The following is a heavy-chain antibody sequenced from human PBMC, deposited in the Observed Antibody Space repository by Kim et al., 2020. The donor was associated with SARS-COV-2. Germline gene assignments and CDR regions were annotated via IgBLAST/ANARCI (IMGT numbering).Heavy chain of an antibody. CDR2: INHSGST. CDR1: GGSFSGYY. V-gene: IGHV4-34*01. Sequence: SETLSLTCAVYGGSFSGYYWSWIRQPPGKGLEWIGEINHSGSTNYNPSLKSRVTISVDTSKNQFSLKLSSVTAADTAVYYCARGRGMKYYDSSGYYLRYYYYGMDVWGQGTTVTVSS. D-gene: IGHD3-22*01. J-gene: IGHJ6*02. CDR3: ARGRGMKYYDSSGYYLRYYYYGMDV.